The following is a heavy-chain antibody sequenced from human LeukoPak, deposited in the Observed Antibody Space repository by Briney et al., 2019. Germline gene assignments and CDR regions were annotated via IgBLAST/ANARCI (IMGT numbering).Heavy chain of an antibody. Sequence: SETLSLTCTVSGGSISSSSYYWGWIRQPPGKGLEWIGSIYYSGSTYYNPSLKSRVTMSVDTSKNQFSLKLSSVTAADTAVYYCARDSLAHVPALAAMGYYYYYYMDVWGKGTTVTISS. CDR2: IYYSGST. CDR3: ARDSLAHVPALAAMGYYYYYYMDV. D-gene: IGHD2-2*01. J-gene: IGHJ6*03. CDR1: GGSISSSSYY. V-gene: IGHV4-39*07.